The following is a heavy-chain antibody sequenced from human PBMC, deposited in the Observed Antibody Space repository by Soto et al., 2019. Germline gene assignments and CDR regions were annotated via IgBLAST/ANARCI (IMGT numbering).Heavy chain of an antibody. Sequence: GGSLRLSCAASGFTFSSYGMHWVRQAPGKGLEWVAVISYDGSNKYYADSVKGRFTISRDNSKNTLYLQMNSLRAEDTAVYYCAKDFYDILTGYYDAFDIWGQGTMVTVSS. V-gene: IGHV3-30*18. CDR2: ISYDGSNK. CDR3: AKDFYDILTGYYDAFDI. D-gene: IGHD3-9*01. J-gene: IGHJ3*02. CDR1: GFTFSSYG.